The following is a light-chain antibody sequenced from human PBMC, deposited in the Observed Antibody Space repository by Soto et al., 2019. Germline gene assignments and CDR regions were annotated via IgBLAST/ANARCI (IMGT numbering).Light chain of an antibody. J-gene: IGKJ1*01. CDR2: AAS. Sequence: DIQMTQSPSSVSASVGDRVTITCRASQGISNALAWYQQKPGKAPKLLIYAASSLQGRAPSRLSGTGSDTALTLTIRSLQPEAFATYLCQSGHTRTFGRGTKVDIK. CDR3: QSGHTRT. CDR1: QGISNA. V-gene: IGKV1-12*02.